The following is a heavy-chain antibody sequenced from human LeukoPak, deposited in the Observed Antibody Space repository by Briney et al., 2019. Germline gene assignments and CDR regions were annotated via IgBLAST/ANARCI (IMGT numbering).Heavy chain of an antibody. Sequence: ASETLSLTCTVSGGSISSSSYYWGWIRQPPGKGLEWIGSIYYSWSTYYNPSLKSRFTISVDTSKNQFSLKLSSVTAADTAVYYCASLAGTSHTDYWGQGTLVTVSS. J-gene: IGHJ4*02. D-gene: IGHD2-2*01. V-gene: IGHV4-39*07. CDR2: IYYSWST. CDR1: GGSISSSSYY. CDR3: ASLAGTSHTDY.